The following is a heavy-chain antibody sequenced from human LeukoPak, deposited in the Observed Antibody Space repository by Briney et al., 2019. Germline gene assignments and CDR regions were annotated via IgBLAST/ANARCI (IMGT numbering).Heavy chain of an antibody. Sequence: GGSLRLSCAASGFTFSDYYMSWIRHAPGKGLEWVSYISSSGSTIYYADSVKGRFTISRDNAKNSLYLQMNSLRAEDTAVYYCARFLVPDVYYYYYMDVWGKGTTVTVSS. V-gene: IGHV3-11*04. CDR2: ISSSGSTI. D-gene: IGHD2-8*01. CDR1: GFTFSDYY. J-gene: IGHJ6*03. CDR3: ARFLVPDVYYYYYMDV.